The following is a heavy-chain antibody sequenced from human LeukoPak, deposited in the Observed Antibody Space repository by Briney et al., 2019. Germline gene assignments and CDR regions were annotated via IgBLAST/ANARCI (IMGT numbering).Heavy chain of an antibody. V-gene: IGHV3-7*01. D-gene: IGHD2-2*01. CDR3: ARDLGEIVVVPAAISH. Sequence: PGGSLRLSCAASGFTFSSYWMSWVRQAPGKGLEWVANIKQDGSEKYYVDSVKGRFTISRDNAKNSLYLQMNSLRAEDTAVYYCARDLGEIVVVPAAISHWGQGTLVTVSS. CDR2: IKQDGSEK. CDR1: GFTFSSYW. J-gene: IGHJ4*02.